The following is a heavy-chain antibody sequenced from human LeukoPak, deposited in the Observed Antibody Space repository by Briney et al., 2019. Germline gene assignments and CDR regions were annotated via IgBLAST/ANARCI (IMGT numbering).Heavy chain of an antibody. CDR3: ARLVLGATAYFDY. Sequence: SETLSLTCTVSGGSISSYYWTWIRQPPGKGLEWIGYIHHSGSTNYNPSLKNRVTISVDKSKNQFSLKLSSVTAADTAVYYCARLVLGATAYFDYWGQGTPVTVSS. CDR2: IHHSGST. J-gene: IGHJ4*02. V-gene: IGHV4-59*08. CDR1: GGSISSYY. D-gene: IGHD1-26*01.